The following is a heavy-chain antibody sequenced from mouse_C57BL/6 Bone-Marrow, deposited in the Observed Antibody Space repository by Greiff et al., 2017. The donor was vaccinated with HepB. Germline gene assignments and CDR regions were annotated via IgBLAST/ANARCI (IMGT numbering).Heavy chain of an antibody. J-gene: IGHJ3*01. CDR3: ARDSLYDYDGFAY. D-gene: IGHD2-4*01. V-gene: IGHV5-4*01. CDR1: GFTFSSYA. CDR2: ISDGGSYT. Sequence: VQLKESGGGLVKPGGSLKLSCAASGFTFSSYAMSWVRQTPEKRLEWVATISDGGSYTYYPDNVKGRFTISRDNAKNNLYLQMSHLKSEDTAMYYCARDSLYDYDGFAYWGQGTLVTVSA.